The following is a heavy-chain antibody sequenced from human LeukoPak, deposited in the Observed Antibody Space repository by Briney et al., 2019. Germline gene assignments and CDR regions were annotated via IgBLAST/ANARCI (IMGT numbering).Heavy chain of an antibody. J-gene: IGHJ6*03. CDR3: AREKLEDAFYYYMDV. V-gene: IGHV4-4*07. CDR1: GGSISSYY. D-gene: IGHD6-6*01. CDR2: FYTSGTS. Sequence: PSETLSLTCSVSGGSISSYYWSWIRQPAGSGLEWIGRFYTSGTSNYNPSLKSRVTMSVDTSKNQFSLKLRSVTAADTAVYYCAREKLEDAFYYYMDVWGKGTTVTVSS.